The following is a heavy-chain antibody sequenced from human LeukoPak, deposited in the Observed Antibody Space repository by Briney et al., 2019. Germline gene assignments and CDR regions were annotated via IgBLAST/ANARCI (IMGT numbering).Heavy chain of an antibody. CDR3: ARDLGQYYDTSDNWFDP. J-gene: IGHJ5*02. CDR2: INSDGINT. D-gene: IGHD3-22*01. V-gene: IGHV3-74*01. Sequence: PTGGSLRLSCAASGFTFSNYWMHWVHQAPGKGLVWVSRINSDGINTSYADSVKGRFTISRDNAKNTLNLQMNSLRAEDTAVYYCARDLGQYYDTSDNWFDPWGQGTLVTVSS. CDR1: GFTFSNYW.